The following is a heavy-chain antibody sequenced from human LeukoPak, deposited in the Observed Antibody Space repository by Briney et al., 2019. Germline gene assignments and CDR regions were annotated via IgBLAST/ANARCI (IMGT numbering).Heavy chain of an antibody. J-gene: IGHJ4*02. CDR3: ARVPILDYGDYYYLDY. Sequence: SETLSLTCAVYGGSFSAYYWNWIRQPPGKGLEWIGEINHSGNSKYNPSLKSRVTISVDTSNNQFSLMLTSVTAADTAVYYCARVPILDYGDYYYLDYWGQGSLVTVSS. V-gene: IGHV4-34*01. D-gene: IGHD4-17*01. CDR1: GGSFSAYY. CDR2: INHSGNS.